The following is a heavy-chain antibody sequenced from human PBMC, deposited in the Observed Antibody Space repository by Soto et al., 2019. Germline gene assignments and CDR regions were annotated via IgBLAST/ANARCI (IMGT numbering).Heavy chain of an antibody. CDR2: MNPNSGNT. CDR3: ARGRSTSWFSDY. J-gene: IGHJ4*02. D-gene: IGHD6-13*01. Sequence: QVQLVQSGADVKKPGASVKVSCKTSGYTFTSYDINWVRQATGHGLEWMGWMNPNSGNTGYAQNLQGRVTMTRNTSISTAYMELSGLRSDDTAVYYCARGRSTSWFSDYWGQGTLVTVSS. CDR1: GYTFTSYD. V-gene: IGHV1-8*01.